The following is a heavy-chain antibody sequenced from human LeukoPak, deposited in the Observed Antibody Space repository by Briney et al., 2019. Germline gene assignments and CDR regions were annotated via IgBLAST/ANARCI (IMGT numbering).Heavy chain of an antibody. CDR3: ARESSYGRYDAFDI. V-gene: IGHV4-34*01. CDR1: GGSFSGYY. Sequence: SSETLSLTCAVYGGSFSGYYWSWIRQPPGKGLEWIGDINHSGSTNYNPSLKSRVTISVDTSKNQFSLKLSSVTAADTAVCYCARESSYGRYDAFDIWGQGTLVTVSS. J-gene: IGHJ3*02. D-gene: IGHD5-18*01. CDR2: INHSGST.